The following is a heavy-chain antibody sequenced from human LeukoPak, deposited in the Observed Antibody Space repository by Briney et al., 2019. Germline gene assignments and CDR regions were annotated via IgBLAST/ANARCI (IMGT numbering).Heavy chain of an antibody. J-gene: IGHJ4*02. D-gene: IGHD2-21*02. V-gene: IGHV3-53*01. CDR1: GFTVRSFY. Sequence: GGSLRLSCAASGFTVRSFYMSWVRQAPGKGLEWVSVIYNDGRTFYADSEKGRFTISRDDSKNTLSLQMNSLRADDTAVYYCARGTGEVTAGYYWGQGTLVTVSS. CDR2: IYNDGRT. CDR3: ARGTGEVTAGYY.